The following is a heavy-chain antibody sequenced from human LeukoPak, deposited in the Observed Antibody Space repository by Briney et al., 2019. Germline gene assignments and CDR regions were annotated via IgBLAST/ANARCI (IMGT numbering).Heavy chain of an antibody. D-gene: IGHD6-13*01. CDR1: VGSFSDYY. V-gene: IGHV4-34*01. J-gene: IGHJ5*02. CDR2: INYRGGT. Sequence: SETLSLTCAVYVGSFSDYYWSWIRQPPGKGREWIGEINYRGGTSYNPSLKSRVTISVDTSKNQFSLKLTSVTAADTAVYYCARQQSASNWFDPWGQGTLVTVSS. CDR3: ARQQSASNWFDP.